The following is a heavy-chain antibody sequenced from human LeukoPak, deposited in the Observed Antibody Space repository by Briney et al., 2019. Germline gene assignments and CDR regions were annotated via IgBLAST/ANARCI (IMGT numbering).Heavy chain of an antibody. V-gene: IGHV3-21*01. D-gene: IGHD3-9*01. CDR2: IGSSSSYI. CDR1: GFTFSSYS. CDR3: ARAGLRYFDWLPPHYFDY. J-gene: IGHJ4*02. Sequence: PGGSLRLSCAASGFTFSSYSMNWVRQAPGKGLEWVSSIGSSSSYIYYADSVKGRFTISRDNAKNSLYLQMNSLRAEDTAVYYCARAGLRYFDWLPPHYFDYWGQGTLVTVSS.